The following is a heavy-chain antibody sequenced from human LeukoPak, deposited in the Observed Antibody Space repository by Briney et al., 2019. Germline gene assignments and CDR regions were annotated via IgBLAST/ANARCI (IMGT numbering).Heavy chain of an antibody. J-gene: IGHJ4*02. D-gene: IGHD3-10*01. V-gene: IGHV1-2*02. Sequence: ASVKVSCKASVYTFTGHYIHWVRQVPGQGLEGMGWINPNSGDTNYAQKFQDRVSMTLDTSISTASMEVNMLTSDDTAVYYCAKAGRGVTNFYSSGIQVDFWGQGTLVTVSS. CDR2: INPNSGDT. CDR3: AKAGRGVTNFYSSGIQVDF. CDR1: VYTFTGHY.